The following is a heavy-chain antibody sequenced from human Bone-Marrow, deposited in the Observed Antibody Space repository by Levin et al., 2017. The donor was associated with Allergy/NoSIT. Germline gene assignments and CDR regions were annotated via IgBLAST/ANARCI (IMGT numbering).Heavy chain of an antibody. J-gene: IGHJ6*02. CDR3: ARDSFGANGLDV. CDR1: GGFSISSGYY. CDR2: IYDSETT. V-gene: IGHV4-31*03. Sequence: PSETLSLTCSVSGGFSISSGYYWSWIRQFPGKGLEWIAYIYDSETTYYNPSLKSRLTISVDTSKNQFSLKLRSVTAADTAVYYCARDSFGANGLDVWGQGTTVTVSS. D-gene: IGHD3-16*01.